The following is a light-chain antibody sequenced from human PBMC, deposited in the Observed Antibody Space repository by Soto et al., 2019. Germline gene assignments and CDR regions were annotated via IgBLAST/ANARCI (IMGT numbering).Light chain of an antibody. CDR3: QESYSTPWM. CDR2: GVS. J-gene: IGKJ1*01. CDR1: QNIRNY. V-gene: IGKV1-39*01. Sequence: DIQMTQSPSSLSASVGDRVTITCRASQNIRNYLNWYQQKPGKAPKLLIYGVSNLRSGVPSRFSGTGSGTDFNLTISALEREDFATYHCQESYSTPWMFGQGTKVETK.